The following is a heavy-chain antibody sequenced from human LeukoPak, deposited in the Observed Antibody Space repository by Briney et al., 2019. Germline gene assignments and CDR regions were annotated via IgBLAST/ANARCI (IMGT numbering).Heavy chain of an antibody. J-gene: IGHJ3*02. D-gene: IGHD6-13*01. V-gene: IGHV4-59*12. CDR3: ARELARYSSSSGAFDI. CDR1: GGSISSYY. CDR2: IYHSGST. Sequence: SETLSLTCTVSGGSISSYYWSWIRQPPGKGLEWIGEIYHSGSTNYNPSLKSRVTISVDKSKNQFSLKLSSVTAADTAVYYCARELARYSSSSGAFDIWGQGTMVTVSS.